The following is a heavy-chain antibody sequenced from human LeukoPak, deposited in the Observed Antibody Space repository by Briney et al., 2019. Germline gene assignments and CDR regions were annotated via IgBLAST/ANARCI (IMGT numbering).Heavy chain of an antibody. D-gene: IGHD3-22*01. J-gene: IGHJ4*02. CDR2: IYSGGST. V-gene: IGHV3-66*04. CDR3: AKHDSSGYYFDY. CDR1: GFTVSSNY. Sequence: GSLRLSCAASGFTVSSNYTSWVRQAPGKGLEWVSVIYSGGSTYYADSVKGRFTISRDNSKNTLYLQMNSLRAEDTAVYYCAKHDSSGYYFDYWGQGTLVTVSS.